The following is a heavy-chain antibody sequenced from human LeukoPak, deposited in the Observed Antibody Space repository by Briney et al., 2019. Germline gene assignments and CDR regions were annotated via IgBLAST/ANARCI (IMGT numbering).Heavy chain of an antibody. D-gene: IGHD2/OR15-2a*01. CDR3: AKAPREELAITYFDS. CDR1: GLTFSSYA. J-gene: IGHJ4*02. V-gene: IGHV3-23*01. Sequence: GGSLRLSCAASGLTFSSYAISWVRQAPGKGLEWVSAISGTGTGTYYADSVKGRFTISRDNSKNTLYLQMNSLRAEDTAVYYCAKAPREELAITYFDSWGQGTLVTVSS. CDR2: ISGTGTGT.